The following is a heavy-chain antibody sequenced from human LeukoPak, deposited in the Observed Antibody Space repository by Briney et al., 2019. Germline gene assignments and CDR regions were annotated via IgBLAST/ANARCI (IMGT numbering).Heavy chain of an antibody. CDR3: ARSYTIFYDY. J-gene: IGHJ4*02. V-gene: IGHV3-30-3*01. CDR2: ISYDGSNK. CDR1: GFTFSSYA. Sequence: PGGSLRLSCAASGFTFSSYAMHWVRQAPGKGLEWVAVISYDGSNKYYADSVKGRFTISRDNSKNTLYLQMNSLRAEGTAAYYCARSYTIFYDYWGREPWSPSPQ. D-gene: IGHD3-9*01.